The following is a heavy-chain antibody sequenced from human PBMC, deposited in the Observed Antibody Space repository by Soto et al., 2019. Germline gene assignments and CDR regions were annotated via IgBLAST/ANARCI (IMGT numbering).Heavy chain of an antibody. J-gene: IGHJ5*02. Sequence: SSVKVSCKASGYTFTGYYMHWVRQAPGQGLEWMGWINPNSGGTNYAQKFQGRVTMTRDTSISTAYMELSRLRSDDTAVYYCARVADYGDYWFDPWGQGTLVTVSS. CDR1: GYTFTGYY. D-gene: IGHD4-17*01. V-gene: IGHV1-2*02. CDR3: ARVADYGDYWFDP. CDR2: INPNSGGT.